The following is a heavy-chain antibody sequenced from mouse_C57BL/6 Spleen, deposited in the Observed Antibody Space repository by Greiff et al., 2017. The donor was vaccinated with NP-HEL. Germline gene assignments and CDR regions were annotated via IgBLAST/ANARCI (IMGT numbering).Heavy chain of an antibody. V-gene: IGHV1-52*01. Sequence: VQLQQSGAELVRPGSSVKLSCKASGYTFTSYWMHWVKQRPIQGLEWIGNIDPSDSETHYNQKFKDKATLTVDKSSSTAYMHLSSLTSEDSAVYYCAREVPYGNYFDYWGQGTTLTVSS. CDR3: AREVPYGNYFDY. CDR1: GYTFTSYW. D-gene: IGHD2-1*01. CDR2: IDPSDSET. J-gene: IGHJ2*01.